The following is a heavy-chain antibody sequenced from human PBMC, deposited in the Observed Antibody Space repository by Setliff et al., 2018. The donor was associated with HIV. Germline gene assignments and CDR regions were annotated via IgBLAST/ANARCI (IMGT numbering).Heavy chain of an antibody. V-gene: IGHV4-39*07. CDR3: SRTTVVAVPAANYYFDP. CDR2: MYYSGNT. CDR1: GGSISSGIYY. Sequence: TLSLTCTVSGGSISSGIYYWSWIRLPPGKGLEWIGSMYYSGNTYYNPSLKSRVTISLDKSKNQFSLKLTSVTAADTAVYYYSRTTVVAVPAANYYFDPWGQGTLVTVSS. D-gene: IGHD2-2*01. J-gene: IGHJ4*02.